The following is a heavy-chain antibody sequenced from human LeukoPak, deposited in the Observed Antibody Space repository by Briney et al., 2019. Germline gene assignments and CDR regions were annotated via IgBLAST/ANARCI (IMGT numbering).Heavy chain of an antibody. CDR2: IGLSGSTI. Sequence: GGSLRLSCAASGFTFSDYYMAWIRQAPGKGLEWISYIGLSGSTISYADSVKGRFTISRDNAKNSLYLQMNSLRAEDTAVYYCARDRLRYFDWLEDYYFDYWGQGTLVTVSS. CDR3: ARDRLRYFDWLEDYYFDY. CDR1: GFTFSDYY. J-gene: IGHJ4*02. V-gene: IGHV3-11*04. D-gene: IGHD3-9*01.